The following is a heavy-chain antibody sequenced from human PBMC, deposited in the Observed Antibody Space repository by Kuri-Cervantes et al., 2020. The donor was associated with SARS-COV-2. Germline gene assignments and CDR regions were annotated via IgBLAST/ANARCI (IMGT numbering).Heavy chain of an antibody. D-gene: IGHD5/OR15-5a*01. CDR3: ARDLDPVCLLGENNWFDP. Sequence: SETLSLTCTVSGYSISSGYYWSWIRQPAGKGLEWIGRIYTSGSTNYNPSLKSRVTMSVDTSKNQLSLKLSSVTAADTAVYYCARDLDPVCLLGENNWFDPWGQGTLVTVSS. V-gene: IGHV4-4*07. CDR2: IYTSGST. CDR1: GYSISSGYY. J-gene: IGHJ5*02.